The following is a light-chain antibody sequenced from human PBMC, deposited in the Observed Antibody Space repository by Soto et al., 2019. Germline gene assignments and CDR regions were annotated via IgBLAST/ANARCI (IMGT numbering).Light chain of an antibody. J-gene: IGLJ2*01. CDR2: DDT. CDR1: NIGSVS. V-gene: IGLV3-21*02. CDR3: QVWDRSRAHVV. Sequence: SYVLTQPPSVSVAPGQTATITCGGDNIGSVSVHWYQQRAGQAPILVIFDDTDRPSGIPVRFSGSNSGNTATLTISRVEAGDEADFYCQVWDRSRAHVVFGGGTKLTV.